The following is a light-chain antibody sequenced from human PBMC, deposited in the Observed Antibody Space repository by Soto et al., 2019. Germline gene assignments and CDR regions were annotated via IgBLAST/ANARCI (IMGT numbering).Light chain of an antibody. Sequence: DIVLTQSPASLSLSPGETATNSRPAIQSVPRNLAWYQQRPGQAPRLLIYDASSRATGIPDRFSGSGSGTDFILTISSLQPEDFAVYYCQQSSNWPPEITFGQGTRLEIK. CDR3: QQSSNWPPEIT. CDR1: QSVPRN. CDR2: DAS. V-gene: IGKV3-11*01. J-gene: IGKJ5*01.